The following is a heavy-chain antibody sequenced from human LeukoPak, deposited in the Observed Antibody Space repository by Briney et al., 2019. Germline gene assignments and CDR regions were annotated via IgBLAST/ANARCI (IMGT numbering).Heavy chain of an antibody. D-gene: IGHD4-17*01. V-gene: IGHV1-18*01. CDR3: ARDKDHGDSHFQH. CDR2: INAYNGNT. CDR1: GYTFTSYG. Sequence: ASVKVSCKASGYTFTSYGISWVRQAPGQGLEWMGWINAYNGNTNYAQKLQGRVTMTTDTSTSTAYMELRSLRSDDTAVYYCARDKDHGDSHFQHWGQGTLVAVSS. J-gene: IGHJ1*01.